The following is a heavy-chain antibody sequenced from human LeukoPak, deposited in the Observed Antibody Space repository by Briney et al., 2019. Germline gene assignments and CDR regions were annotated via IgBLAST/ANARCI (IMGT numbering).Heavy chain of an antibody. CDR1: GYTFTGYY. CDR3: ARDLGEKQQLGRSSYGMGV. J-gene: IGHJ6*02. Sequence: ASVKVSCKASGYTFTGYYMHWVRQAPGQGLEWMGWINPNSGGTNYAQKFQGWVTMTRDTSISTAYMELSRLRSDDTAVYYCARDLGEKQQLGRSSYGMGVWGQGTTVTVSS. D-gene: IGHD6-13*01. CDR2: INPNSGGT. V-gene: IGHV1-2*04.